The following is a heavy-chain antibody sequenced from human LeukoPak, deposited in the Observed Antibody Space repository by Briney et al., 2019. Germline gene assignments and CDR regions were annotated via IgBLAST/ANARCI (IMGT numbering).Heavy chain of an antibody. CDR2: MSPKSGNT. CDR3: ARDFKVGGWYVRVFDY. V-gene: IGHV1-8*01. D-gene: IGHD6-19*01. CDR1: GYTFISYD. J-gene: IGHJ4*02. Sequence: ASVKVSCKASGYTFISYDIDWVRQVTGQGLEWMGWMSPKSGNTDYAQKFKGRVTMTRNTSINTAYLELSSLTSDDTAVYYCARDFKVGGWYVRVFDYWGQGTLVTVSS.